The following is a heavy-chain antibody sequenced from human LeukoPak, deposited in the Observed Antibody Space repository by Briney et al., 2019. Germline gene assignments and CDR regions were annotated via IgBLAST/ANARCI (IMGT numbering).Heavy chain of an antibody. V-gene: IGHV3-23*01. CDR3: LIPAMNY. J-gene: IGHJ4*02. CDR2: ISGGGDRK. Sequence: LXLSXAVXXFSFXSXXMNWVRQAPGKELEGVSAISGGGDRKSYADSVKGRVTISRDNSKNTLYLQMNSLRVEDTAVYYPLIPAMNYWGQGTLVSVSS. CDR1: XFSFXSXX. D-gene: IGHD2-2*01.